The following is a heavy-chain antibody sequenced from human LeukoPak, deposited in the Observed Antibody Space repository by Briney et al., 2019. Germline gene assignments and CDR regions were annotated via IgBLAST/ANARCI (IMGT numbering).Heavy chain of an antibody. CDR2: INPNSGGT. CDR1: RYTFTGYY. D-gene: IGHD3-22*01. V-gene: IGHV1-2*02. J-gene: IGHJ3*02. CDR3: ARAYYYDSSGYNDAFDI. Sequence: ASVKVSCKASRYTFTGYYMHWVRQAPGQGLEWMGWINPNSGGTNYAQKFQGRVTMTRDTSISTAYMELSRLRSDDTAVYYCARAYYYDSSGYNDAFDIWGQGTMVTVSS.